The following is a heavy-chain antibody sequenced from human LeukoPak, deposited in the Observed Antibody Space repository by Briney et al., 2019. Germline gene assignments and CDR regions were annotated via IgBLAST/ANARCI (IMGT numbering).Heavy chain of an antibody. CDR1: GFTVSSNY. CDR3: ATPDNWNDRYFQH. Sequence: PGGSLRLSCAASGFTVSSNYMSWVRQAPGKGLEWVSLIHSGGYTYYADSVKGRFTISRDSSKNTLYLQMNSLRAEDTAVYYCATPDNWNDRYFQHWGQGTLVTVSS. CDR2: IHSGGYT. V-gene: IGHV3-66*01. D-gene: IGHD1-1*01. J-gene: IGHJ1*01.